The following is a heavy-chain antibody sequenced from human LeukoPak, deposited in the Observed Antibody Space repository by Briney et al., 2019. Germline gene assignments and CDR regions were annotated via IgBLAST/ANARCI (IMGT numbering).Heavy chain of an antibody. CDR1: GYSFTTYW. CDR2: IYPGDSDT. V-gene: IGHV5-51*01. J-gene: IGHJ4*02. D-gene: IGHD6-6*01. CDR3: ARAVSSSSGNFDY. Sequence: GESLKISCKASGYSFTTYWIGWVRQMPGKGLEWMGIIYPGDSDTRYSPSFPGQVTMSADKSISTAYLQWSSLNASDTAIYYCARAVSSSSGNFDYWGQGTLVIVSS.